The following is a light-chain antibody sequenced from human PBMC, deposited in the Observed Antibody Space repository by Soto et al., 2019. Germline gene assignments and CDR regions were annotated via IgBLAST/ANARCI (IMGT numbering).Light chain of an antibody. CDR3: LQYNSYPWT. V-gene: IGKV1-5*03. CDR2: KAS. Sequence: DIQMTQSPSTLSASVGDRVTITFRASQSISSWLSWYQQEPGKPPKLLIYKASSLESGVPSRFGGSGSGTEFTLTISSLQPDDFATYYCLQYNSYPWTFGQGTKVDIK. CDR1: QSISSW. J-gene: IGKJ1*01.